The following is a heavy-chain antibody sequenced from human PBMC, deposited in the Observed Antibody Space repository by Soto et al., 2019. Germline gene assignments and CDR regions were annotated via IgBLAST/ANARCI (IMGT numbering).Heavy chain of an antibody. V-gene: IGHV1-18*01. J-gene: IGHJ4*02. CDR3: ARDSSAAGARPFDY. CDR1: GYIFTSYG. Sequence: GXSVKVSFKASGYIFTSYGISWMRQAPGQGLEWMGWISAYSGNTNYAQNFQDRVTLTTDTSTTTAYMELRNLRSDETAVYYCARDSSAAGARPFDYWGQGTLVTVSS. CDR2: ISAYSGNT. D-gene: IGHD6-13*01.